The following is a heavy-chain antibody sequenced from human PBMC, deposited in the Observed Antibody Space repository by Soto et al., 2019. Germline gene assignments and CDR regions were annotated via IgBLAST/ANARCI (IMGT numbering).Heavy chain of an antibody. J-gene: IGHJ6*02. D-gene: IGHD6-6*01. CDR1: GFTFDDYA. CDR2: ISWNSGSI. V-gene: IGHV3-9*01. CDR3: AKEYSSSSNYYGMDV. Sequence: TGGSLRLSCAASGFTFDDYAMHWVRQAPGKGLEWVSGISWNSGSIGYADSVKGRFTISRDNAKNSLYLQMNSLRAEDTALYYCAKEYSSSSNYYGMDVWGQGTTVTVSS.